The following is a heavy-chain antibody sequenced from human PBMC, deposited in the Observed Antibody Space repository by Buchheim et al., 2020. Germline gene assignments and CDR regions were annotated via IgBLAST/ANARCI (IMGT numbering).Heavy chain of an antibody. V-gene: IGHV4-34*01. J-gene: IGHJ5*02. CDR2: INHSGST. CDR3: ARLDGSSSWYWFDP. D-gene: IGHD6-13*01. Sequence: QVQLQQWGAGLLKPSETLSLTCAVYGGSFSDYSWSWIRQPPGKGLEWIGDINHSGSTNYNPSLKSRVTISVDTSKKQVSLKVTSMTAADTAVYYCARLDGSSSWYWFDPWGQGTL. CDR1: GGSFSDYS.